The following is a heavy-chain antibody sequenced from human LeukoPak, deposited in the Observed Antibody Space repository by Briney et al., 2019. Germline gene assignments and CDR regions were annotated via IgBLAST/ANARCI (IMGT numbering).Heavy chain of an antibody. CDR3: ARDQEGSGAYPHFHS. CDR1: GFTFKSYA. Sequence: GGSLRLSCAASGFTFKSYAMSWIRQAPGKGLEWVSGISGFGGNTFYPDSARGRFTISRDNSKSTLYLQMNSLRNEDSAVYYCARDQEGSGAYPHFHSWGQGTLVTVSS. V-gene: IGHV3-23*01. CDR2: ISGFGGNT. J-gene: IGHJ5*02. D-gene: IGHD3-10*01.